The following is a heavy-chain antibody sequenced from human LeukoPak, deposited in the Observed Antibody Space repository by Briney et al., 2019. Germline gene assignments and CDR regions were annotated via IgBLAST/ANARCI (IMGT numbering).Heavy chain of an antibody. Sequence: PGGSLRLSCVASGFTFNTYTMNWVRQAPGKGLEWVSYISSSSSTIYYADSVKGRFTISRDNAKNSLYLQMNSLRAEDTAVYYCARDGIRIVVVPAAEYYYYYGMDVWGQGTTVTVSS. J-gene: IGHJ6*02. D-gene: IGHD2-2*01. CDR2: ISSSSSTI. CDR1: GFTFNTYT. CDR3: ARDGIRIVVVPAAEYYYYYGMDV. V-gene: IGHV3-48*04.